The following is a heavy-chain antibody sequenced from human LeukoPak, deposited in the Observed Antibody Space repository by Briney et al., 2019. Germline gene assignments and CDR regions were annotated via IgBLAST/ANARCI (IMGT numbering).Heavy chain of an antibody. V-gene: IGHV4-59*01. CDR1: GGSISSYY. D-gene: IGHD1-26*01. J-gene: IGHJ4*02. CDR2: IYYSGST. Sequence: PSETLSLTCTVSGGSISSYYWSWIRQPPGKGLEWIGYIYYSGSTNYNPSLKSRVTISVDTSKNQFSLKLSSVTAAGTAVYYCARWELHQGFDYWGEGTLVTVSS. CDR3: ARWELHQGFDY.